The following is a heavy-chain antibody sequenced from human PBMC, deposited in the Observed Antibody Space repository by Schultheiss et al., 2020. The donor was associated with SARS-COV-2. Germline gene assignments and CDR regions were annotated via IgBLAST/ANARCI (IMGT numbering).Heavy chain of an antibody. V-gene: IGHV3-30*03. D-gene: IGHD5-24*01. Sequence: GGSLRLSCAASGFTFSSYWMHWVRQAPGKGLEWVAVISYDGSNKYYADSVKGRFTISRDNSKNTLYLQMNSLRAEDTAVYYCARVDVEMATIGYGMDVWGQGTTVTVAS. CDR1: GFTFSSYW. CDR3: ARVDVEMATIGYGMDV. J-gene: IGHJ6*02. CDR2: ISYDGSNK.